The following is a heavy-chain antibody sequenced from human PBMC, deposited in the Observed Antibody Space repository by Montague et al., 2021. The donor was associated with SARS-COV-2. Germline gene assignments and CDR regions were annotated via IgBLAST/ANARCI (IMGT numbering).Heavy chain of an antibody. V-gene: IGHV4-59*01. CDR2: IDNSGST. CDR3: ARPGGNDAFDI. J-gene: IGHJ3*02. D-gene: IGHD1-26*01. Sequence: SETLSLTCTASGGSIGAYYWSWIRQPPGKGLEWIGYIDNSGSTNHNPSLASRVTMSVDTSKNQFSLKLNSVTAADTAVYYCARPGGNDAFDIWGRGTMVTVSS. CDR1: GGSIGAYY.